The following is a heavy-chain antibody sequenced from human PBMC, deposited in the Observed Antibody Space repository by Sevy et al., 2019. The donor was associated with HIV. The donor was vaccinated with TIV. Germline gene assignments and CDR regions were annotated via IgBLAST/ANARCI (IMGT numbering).Heavy chain of an antibody. Sequence: GGSLRLSCAASGFTFSSYAMSWVRQAPGKGLEWVSAISGSGGSTYYADSVKGRFTISRDNSKNTLYLQMNSLRTEDSDVYYCAKRELLLNAFDIWGQGTMVTVSS. CDR2: ISGSGGST. CDR1: GFTFSSYA. CDR3: AKRELLLNAFDI. J-gene: IGHJ3*02. D-gene: IGHD3-10*01. V-gene: IGHV3-23*01.